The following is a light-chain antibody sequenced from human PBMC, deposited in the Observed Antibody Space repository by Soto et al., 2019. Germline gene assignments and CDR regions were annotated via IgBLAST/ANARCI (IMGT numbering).Light chain of an antibody. Sequence: EIVLTQSPGTLSLSQGERATLSCRASQSVSSSYLAWYQQKPGQAPRLLIYGASSRATGIPDRFSGSGSGTDFTLTISRLEPEDFAVYYCQQYGSFPWTFGQGTKVDIK. CDR2: GAS. CDR1: QSVSSSY. CDR3: QQYGSFPWT. J-gene: IGKJ1*01. V-gene: IGKV3-20*01.